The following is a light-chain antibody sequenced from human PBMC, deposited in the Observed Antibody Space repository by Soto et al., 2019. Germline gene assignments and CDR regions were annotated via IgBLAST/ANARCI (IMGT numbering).Light chain of an antibody. CDR2: GAS. J-gene: IGKJ2*01. CDR1: HSVSSSY. V-gene: IGKV3-20*01. CDR3: RQYGSSPPYT. Sequence: EIVLTQSPGTLSLSPGERAALSCRASHSVSSSYLAWYQQKPGQAPRLLIYGASSRATGIPDRFSGSGSGRDYTLTISSLEHEDVAVYYCRQYGSSPPYTFGQGTKLEIK.